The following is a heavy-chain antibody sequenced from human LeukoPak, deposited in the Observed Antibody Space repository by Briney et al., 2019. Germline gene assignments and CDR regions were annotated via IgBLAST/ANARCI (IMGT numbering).Heavy chain of an antibody. CDR3: AKLQHTGYDLARGFDY. V-gene: IGHV3-23*01. J-gene: IGHJ4*02. CDR1: GFTFSSFT. Sequence: GGSLRLSCAASGFTFSSFTMNWVRQAPGKGLEWVSASSGSGGSTYYADSVKGRFTISRDNSKNTLYLQMNSLRAEDTALYYCAKLQHTGYDLARGFDYWGQGTLVTVSS. CDR2: SSGSGGST. D-gene: IGHD5-12*01.